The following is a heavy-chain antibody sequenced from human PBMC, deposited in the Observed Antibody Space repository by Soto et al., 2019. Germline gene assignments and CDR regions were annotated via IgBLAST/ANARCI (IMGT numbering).Heavy chain of an antibody. J-gene: IGHJ4*02. V-gene: IGHV3-23*01. Sequence: GGSLRLSCAASGFTFSSYAMSWVRQAPGKGLEWVSAISGSGGSTYYADSVKGRFTISRDNSKNTLYLQMNSLRAEDTAVYYCAKNPRGIGELLSFLVYWGQGTLVTVSS. CDR1: GFTFSSYA. D-gene: IGHD3-10*01. CDR3: AKNPRGIGELLSFLVY. CDR2: ISGSGGST.